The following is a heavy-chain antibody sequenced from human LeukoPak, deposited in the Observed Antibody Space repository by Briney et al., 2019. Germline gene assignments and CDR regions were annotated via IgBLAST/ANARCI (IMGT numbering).Heavy chain of an antibody. J-gene: IGHJ4*02. D-gene: IGHD3-16*01. Sequence: GGSLRLSCAASGITLSGYWMHWVRQAPGKGLVWVSRINFDGSDTSYADLVKGRFTISRDNAKNTLFLQMNSLRAEDTAVYYRTRSLMDWGQGIRVTVSS. CDR3: TRSLMD. CDR1: GITLSGYW. CDR2: INFDGSDT. V-gene: IGHV3-74*01.